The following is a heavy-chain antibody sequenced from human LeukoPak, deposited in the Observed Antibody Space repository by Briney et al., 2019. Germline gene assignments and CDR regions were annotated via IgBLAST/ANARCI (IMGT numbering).Heavy chain of an antibody. CDR3: AKEYYVLLVYALGGSFDY. V-gene: IGHV3-7*01. D-gene: IGHD2-8*02. Sequence: GGSLILSCAASGFTFSSYWMSWVRQAPGKGLEWVANISPDGGVNSFVDSLKGRFTISRDNAKNSLYLQMNSLRAEDTAVYYCAKEYYVLLVYALGGSFDYWGRGTLVTVSS. CDR1: GFTFSSYW. J-gene: IGHJ4*02. CDR2: ISPDGGVN.